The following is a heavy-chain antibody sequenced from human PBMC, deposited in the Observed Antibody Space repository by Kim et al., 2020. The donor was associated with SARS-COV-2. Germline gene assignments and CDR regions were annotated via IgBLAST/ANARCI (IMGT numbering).Heavy chain of an antibody. J-gene: IGHJ3*02. V-gene: IGHV4-59*13. CDR2: VYHTGST. CDR3: ARDRDSSGWLSAFDI. Sequence: SETLSLTCTVSGGPINSYYWTWIRQSPTKGLEWIGYVYHTGSTNYNPSLHSRVTISVDRSTNQFSLKLTSVTAADTAVYYCARDRDSSGWLSAFDIWGQGTTVIVSS. D-gene: IGHD6-19*01. CDR1: GGPINSYY.